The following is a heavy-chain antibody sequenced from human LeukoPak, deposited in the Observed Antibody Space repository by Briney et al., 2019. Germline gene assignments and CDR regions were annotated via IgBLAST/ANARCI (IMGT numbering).Heavy chain of an antibody. D-gene: IGHD5-12*01. CDR3: ARDLDGYRSGNGA. Sequence: GGSLRLSCAASGFTFSNYWMHCVCQAPGKGLVWVSRINTDGSSTDYADSVKGRFTISRDNAKNTLYLQMNGLRAEDTAVYYCARDLDGYRSGNGAWGQGTLVTVSS. V-gene: IGHV3-74*01. CDR1: GFTFSNYW. J-gene: IGHJ5*02. CDR2: INTDGSST.